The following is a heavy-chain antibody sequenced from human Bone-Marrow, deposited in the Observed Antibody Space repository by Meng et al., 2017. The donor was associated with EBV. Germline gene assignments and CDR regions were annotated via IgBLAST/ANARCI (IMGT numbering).Heavy chain of an antibody. CDR2: IHGYSANT. CDR1: GYTFASFT. V-gene: IGHV1-18*01. Sequence: QIQLVQSGGEVEQPGASVRVSCKTSGYTFASFTINWVRQVPGQGFEWVGWIHGYSANTHYAQKFHGRVNMSTDTSTDTSYMELKNLRPDDTGIYYCVRFSNYVVDHWGQGTLVTVSS. D-gene: IGHD3-10*01. CDR3: VRFSNYVVDH. J-gene: IGHJ4*02.